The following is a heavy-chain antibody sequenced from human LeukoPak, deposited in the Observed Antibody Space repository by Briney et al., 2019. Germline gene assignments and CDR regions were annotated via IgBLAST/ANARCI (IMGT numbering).Heavy chain of an antibody. CDR1: GGSISSSSYY. D-gene: IGHD6-19*01. CDR3: ARDPTPSGWYGGFDY. Sequence: SETLSLACTVSGGSISSSSYYWGWIRQPPGKGLEWIGEINHSGSTNYNPSLKSRVTISVDTSKNQFSLKLSSVTAADTAVYYCARDPTPSGWYGGFDYWGQGTLVTVSS. V-gene: IGHV4-39*07. CDR2: INHSGST. J-gene: IGHJ4*02.